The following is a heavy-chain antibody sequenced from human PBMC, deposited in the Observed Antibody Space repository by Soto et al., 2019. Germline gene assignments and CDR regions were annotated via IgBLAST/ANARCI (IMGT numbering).Heavy chain of an antibody. CDR3: AHTTYSSTSYYFAY. D-gene: IGHD6-19*01. J-gene: IGHJ4*02. Sequence: QITLNESGPTLVKPTQTLTLTCSFSGFSLTTSGVAVGWIRQPPGKALEWLALIYWNDDKRYSPSLKSRLTITKDTSKNHVVLTMTNMDPVDSATYYCAHTTYSSTSYYFAYWGQGTLVTVSS. CDR2: IYWNDDK. CDR1: GFSLTTSGVA. V-gene: IGHV2-5*01.